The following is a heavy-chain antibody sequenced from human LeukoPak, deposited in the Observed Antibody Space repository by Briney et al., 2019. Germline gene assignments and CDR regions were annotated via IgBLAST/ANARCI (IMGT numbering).Heavy chain of an antibody. CDR3: ARAHKYHYYDSSGAFDV. CDR2: IYSTGTT. Sequence: SETLSLTCTVTGDSINSYYWNWIRQPAGKGLEWIGRIYSTGTTNYNPSLTSRVTISVDTSKNQFSLKLSSVTAAGTAAYYCARAHKYHYYDSSGAFDVWGQGTVVIVSS. J-gene: IGHJ3*01. CDR1: GDSINSYY. V-gene: IGHV4-4*07. D-gene: IGHD3-22*01.